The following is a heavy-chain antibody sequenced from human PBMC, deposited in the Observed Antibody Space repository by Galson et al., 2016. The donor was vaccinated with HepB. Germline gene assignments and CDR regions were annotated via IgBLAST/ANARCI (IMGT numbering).Heavy chain of an antibody. J-gene: IGHJ5*02. CDR3: ATQLGRGFFDWLLYADL. CDR2: IYSGDSDT. V-gene: IGHV5-51*01. CDR1: GYTFSHYW. D-gene: IGHD3-9*01. Sequence: QSGAEVTKPGESLKISCKASGYTFSHYWIGWVRQMPGKGLEWMGIIYSGDSDTRYSPSFQGQVTISADKSISTAYLQWSSLKASDTAIYYCATQLGRGFFDWLLYADLWGQGTLVTVSS.